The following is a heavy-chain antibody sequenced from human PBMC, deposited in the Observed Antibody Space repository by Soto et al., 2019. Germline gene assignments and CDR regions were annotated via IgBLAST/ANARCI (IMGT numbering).Heavy chain of an antibody. CDR1: GYAFTSYD. J-gene: IGHJ4*02. V-gene: IGHV1-8*01. CDR2: MNPNSGNT. CDR3: ARSPKDIVATIRTTGIDY. Sequence: ASVKVSWKAAGYAFTSYDINWVRQATGQGLEWMGWMNPNSGNTGYAQKFQGRVTMTRNTSISTAYMELSSLRSEDTAVYYCARSPKDIVATIRTTGIDYWGQGTLVTVSS. D-gene: IGHD5-12*01.